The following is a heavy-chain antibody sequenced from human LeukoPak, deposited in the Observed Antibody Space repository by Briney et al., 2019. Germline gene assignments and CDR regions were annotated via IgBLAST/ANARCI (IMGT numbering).Heavy chain of an antibody. D-gene: IGHD4-17*01. CDR2: TSGSGGST. V-gene: IGHV3-23*01. CDR3: AKGRTTVSASDP. Sequence: PGGSLRLSCAASGFTFSSYAMSWVRQAPGTGLEWVSGTSGSGGSTYYADSVKGRFTISRDNSTNTLYLQMNSLRAEDTAVYYCAKGRTTVSASDPWGQGTLVTVSS. CDR1: GFTFSSYA. J-gene: IGHJ5*02.